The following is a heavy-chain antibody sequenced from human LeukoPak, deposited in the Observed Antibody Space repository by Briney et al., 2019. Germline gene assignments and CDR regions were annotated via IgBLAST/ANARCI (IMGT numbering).Heavy chain of an antibody. Sequence: GGSLRLSCAASGFTFSSYSMNWVRQAPGKGLEWVSSISSSSSYIYYADSVKGRFTISRDNAKNSLYLQMNSLRAEDTAVYYCARDLRSYCGGDCYYYYYYYYMDVWGKGTTVTVSS. V-gene: IGHV3-21*01. CDR3: ARDLRSYCGGDCYYYYYYYYMDV. CDR1: GFTFSSYS. D-gene: IGHD2-21*02. CDR2: ISSSSSYI. J-gene: IGHJ6*03.